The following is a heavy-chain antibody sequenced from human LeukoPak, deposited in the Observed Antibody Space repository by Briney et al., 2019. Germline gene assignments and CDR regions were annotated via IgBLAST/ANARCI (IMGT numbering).Heavy chain of an antibody. CDR1: GFTFSSYE. J-gene: IGHJ4*02. CDR3: ARDGSSGSSDY. D-gene: IGHD3-22*01. CDR2: ISSSGSTI. V-gene: IGHV3-48*03. Sequence: PGGSLRLSCAASGFTFSSYEMNWVRQAPGKGLEWVSYISSSGSTIYYADSVKGRFTISRGNAKNSLYLQMNSLRAEDTAVYYCARDGSSGSSDYWGQGTLVTVSS.